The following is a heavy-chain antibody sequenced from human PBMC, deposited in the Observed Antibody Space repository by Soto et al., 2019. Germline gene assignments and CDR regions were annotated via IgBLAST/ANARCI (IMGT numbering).Heavy chain of an antibody. CDR2: ISYDGGNK. CDR1: GFTFRTYA. Sequence: GGSLRLSCAASGFTFRTYAFHWVRQAPGKGLEWVAVISYDGGNKYYADSVKGRFTISRDNSKNTLYLQMNGLRAEDTAVYYCARTVTFGGLTVDYWGQGTLVTGSS. V-gene: IGHV3-30-3*01. D-gene: IGHD3-16*01. J-gene: IGHJ4*02. CDR3: ARTVTFGGLTVDY.